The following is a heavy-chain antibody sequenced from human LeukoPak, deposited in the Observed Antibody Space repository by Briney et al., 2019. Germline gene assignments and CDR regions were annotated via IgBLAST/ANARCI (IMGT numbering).Heavy chain of an antibody. J-gene: IGHJ4*02. CDR1: GFTFSSFG. CDR2: ISGGGGST. CDR3: AKGGGYTSGWNFDY. V-gene: IGHV3-23*01. Sequence: GGSLRLSCAASGFTFSSFGMSWVRQAPGKGLEWVSSISGGGGSTFYADSVKGRFTISRDNSKNTLYPQMNSLRAEDTAVYYCAKGGGYTSGWNFDYWGQGTLVTVSS. D-gene: IGHD6-19*01.